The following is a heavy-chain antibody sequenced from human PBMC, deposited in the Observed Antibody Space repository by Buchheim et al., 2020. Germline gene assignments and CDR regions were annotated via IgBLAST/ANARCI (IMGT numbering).Heavy chain of an antibody. CDR2: IHHGGST. V-gene: IGHV4-4*02. D-gene: IGHD2-8*01. CDR1: GDSMSSHDW. Sequence: VQLQESGPGLVKPSGTLSLTCDVSGDSMSSHDWWSWARQPPGKGLEWIGEIHHGGSTNYSPSLKGRVTISVDKSKNHFSLKLSSVTAADTAVYYCARNGYYNMDVWGQGTT. CDR3: ARNGYYNMDV. J-gene: IGHJ6*02.